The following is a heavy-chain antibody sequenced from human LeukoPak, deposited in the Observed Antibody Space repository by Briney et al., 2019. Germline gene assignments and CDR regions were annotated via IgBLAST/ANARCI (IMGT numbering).Heavy chain of an antibody. CDR2: ISSDGDT. Sequence: GGSLRLSCAASGFTVSSNYMSWVRQGPGKGLECVSVISSDGDTYYADSVKGRFTISRDNSKNTLSLQMNSLRAEDTAVYYCAGDKTTSGWYEFDYWGQGTLVTASS. D-gene: IGHD6-19*01. CDR1: GFTVSSNY. CDR3: AGDKTTSGWYEFDY. J-gene: IGHJ4*02. V-gene: IGHV3-53*01.